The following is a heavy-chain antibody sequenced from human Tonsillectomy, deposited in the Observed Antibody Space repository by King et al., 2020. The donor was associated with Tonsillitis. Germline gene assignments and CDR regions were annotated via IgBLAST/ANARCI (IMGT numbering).Heavy chain of an antibody. J-gene: IGHJ4*02. D-gene: IGHD1-1*01. Sequence: ITLKESGPTLVKPTQTLTLTCTLSGYSLSTSGVGVGWIRQPPGKALEWLAVIYWNDDKRYSPSLKSRLTITKDTSKNQVVLTMTNMDPVDTATYYCAHRPAGTTGGTGYDYWGQGTLVTVSS. V-gene: IGHV2-5*01. CDR1: GYSLSTSGVG. CDR2: IYWNDDK. CDR3: AHRPAGTTGGTGYDY.